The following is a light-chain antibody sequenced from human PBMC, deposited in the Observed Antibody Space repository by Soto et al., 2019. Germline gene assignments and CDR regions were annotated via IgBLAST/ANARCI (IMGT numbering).Light chain of an antibody. J-gene: IGKJ1*01. CDR2: KAS. V-gene: IGKV1-5*03. CDR1: QDISNY. CDR3: QQYNSHSPWT. Sequence: DIQMTQSPSSLSASVGDRVTITCQASQDISNYLNWYQQKLGKAPKLLIYKASSLESGVPSRFSGSGSGTEFTLTISSLQPDDFATYYCQQYNSHSPWTFGQGTKVDI.